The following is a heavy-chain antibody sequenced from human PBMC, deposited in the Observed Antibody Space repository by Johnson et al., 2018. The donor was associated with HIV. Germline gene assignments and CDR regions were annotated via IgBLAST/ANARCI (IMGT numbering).Heavy chain of an antibody. CDR2: ISWNSGSI. J-gene: IGHJ3*01. CDR3: TADPIFLGYYFHSSP. CDR1: GFTISSNY. V-gene: IGHV3-9*01. D-gene: IGHD3-22*01. Sequence: VLLVESGGGLVQPGGSLRLSCAASGFTISSNYMSWVRQAPGKGLEWVSGISWNSGSIGYADSVKGRFTISRDHAKNYLYLQMNSLTTEDTGVYFCTADPIFLGYYFHSSPWGQGTMVTVSS.